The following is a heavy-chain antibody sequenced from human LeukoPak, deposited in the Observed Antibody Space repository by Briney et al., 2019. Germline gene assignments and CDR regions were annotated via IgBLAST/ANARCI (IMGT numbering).Heavy chain of an antibody. CDR2: ISAYNGNT. Sequence: ASVKVSCKASGYTFTSYGISWVRQAPGQGLEWMGWISAYNGNTNYAQKLQGRVTMTPDTSTSTAYMELRSLRSDDTAVYYCARDHFLYDSSGFLFDYWGQGTLVTVSS. D-gene: IGHD3-22*01. CDR1: GYTFTSYG. CDR3: ARDHFLYDSSGFLFDY. V-gene: IGHV1-18*01. J-gene: IGHJ4*02.